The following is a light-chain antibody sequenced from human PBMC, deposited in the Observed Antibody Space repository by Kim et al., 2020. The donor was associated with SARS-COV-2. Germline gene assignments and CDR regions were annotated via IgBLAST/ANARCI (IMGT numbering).Light chain of an antibody. Sequence: QSVLTQPPSASGTPGQRVTISCSGSSSNIGSNYVYWYQQVPGTAPKLLIHRNNQRPSGVPDRFSGSKSGTSAYLAISGLRSEDEADYYCAAWDDSLSGWVFGGGTQLTVL. J-gene: IGLJ3*02. CDR2: RNN. V-gene: IGLV1-47*01. CDR3: AAWDDSLSGWV. CDR1: SSNIGSNY.